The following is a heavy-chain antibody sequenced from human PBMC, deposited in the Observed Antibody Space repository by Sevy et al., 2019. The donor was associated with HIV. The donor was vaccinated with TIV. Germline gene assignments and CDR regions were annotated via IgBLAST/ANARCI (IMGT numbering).Heavy chain of an antibody. Sequence: SETLSLTCTVSGGSISSSSYYWGWIRQPPGKGLEWIGSIYYSGSTYYNPSLKSRVTISVDTSKNQFSLKLSSVTAADTAVYYCARHIAQWNSYNFLGGFDPWGQGTLVTVSS. CDR2: IYYSGST. CDR1: GGSISSSSYY. D-gene: IGHD5-12*01. V-gene: IGHV4-39*01. J-gene: IGHJ5*02. CDR3: ARHIAQWNSYNFLGGFDP.